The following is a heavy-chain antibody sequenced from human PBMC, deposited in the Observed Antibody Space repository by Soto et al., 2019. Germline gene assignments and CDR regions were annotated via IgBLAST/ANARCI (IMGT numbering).Heavy chain of an antibody. CDR2: IWYDGSNK. CDR1: GFTFSSYG. J-gene: IGHJ4*02. CDR3: ARDLYSSNVFDY. D-gene: IGHD6-13*01. Sequence: QVQLVESGGGVVQPGRSLRLSCAASGFTFSSYGMHWVRQAPGKGLEWVAVIWYDGSNKYYADSVKGRFTISRDNYKNTLNLQMNSLRAEDTAVYYCARDLYSSNVFDYWGQGTLVTVSS. V-gene: IGHV3-33*01.